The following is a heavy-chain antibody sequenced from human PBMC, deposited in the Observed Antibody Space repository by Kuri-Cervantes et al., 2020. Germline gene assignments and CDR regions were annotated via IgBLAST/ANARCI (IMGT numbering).Heavy chain of an antibody. J-gene: IGHJ2*01. V-gene: IGHV4-34*08. Sequence: ESLKISCAASGFTFSSYEMNWVRQPPGKGLEWIGEINHSGSTNYNPSLKSRVTISVDTSKNQFSLKLSSVTAADTAVYYCAATADILTGYRYWYFDLWGRGTLVTVSS. CDR2: INHSGST. D-gene: IGHD3-9*01. CDR1: GFTFSSYE. CDR3: AATADILTGYRYWYFDL.